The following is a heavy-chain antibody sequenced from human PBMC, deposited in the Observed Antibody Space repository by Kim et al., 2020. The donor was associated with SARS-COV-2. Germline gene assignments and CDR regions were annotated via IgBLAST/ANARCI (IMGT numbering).Heavy chain of an antibody. CDR3: AKVGGVDYDFWSGFSPAYYGMDV. CDR2: ISGSGGST. J-gene: IGHJ6*02. CDR1: GFTFSSYA. Sequence: GGSLRLSCAASGFTFSSYAMSWVRQAPGKGLEWVSAISGSGGSTYYADSVKGRFTISRDNSKNTLYLQMNSLRAEDTAVYYCAKVGGVDYDFWSGFSPAYYGMDVWGQGTTVTVSS. V-gene: IGHV3-23*01. D-gene: IGHD3-3*01.